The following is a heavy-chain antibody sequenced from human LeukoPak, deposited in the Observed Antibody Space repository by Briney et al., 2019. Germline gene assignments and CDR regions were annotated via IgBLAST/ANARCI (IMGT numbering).Heavy chain of an antibody. CDR2: IIPIFGTA. D-gene: IGHD6-19*01. CDR1: GGTFSSYA. V-gene: IGHV1-69*13. Sequence: SVKVSCKASGGTFSSYAISWVRQAPGQGLEWMGGIIPIFGTANYAQKFQGRVTITADESTSTAYMELSSLRSDDTAVYYCARFAVAGKSLDYWGQGTLVTVSS. J-gene: IGHJ4*02. CDR3: ARFAVAGKSLDY.